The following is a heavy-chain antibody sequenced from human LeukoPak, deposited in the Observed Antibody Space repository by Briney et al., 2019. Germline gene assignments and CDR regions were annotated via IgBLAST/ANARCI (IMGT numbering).Heavy chain of an antibody. D-gene: IGHD3-10*01. CDR2: ISTSSSYI. V-gene: IGHV3-21*01. CDR1: GFTFSSYS. CDR3: AKDPLEASMVRGVFDY. Sequence: GGSLRLSCAASGFTFSSYSMNWVRQAPGKGLEWVSSISTSSSYIYYADSVKGRFTISRDNAKNSLYLQMNSLRAEDTAVYYCAKDPLEASMVRGVFDYWGQGTLVTVSS. J-gene: IGHJ4*02.